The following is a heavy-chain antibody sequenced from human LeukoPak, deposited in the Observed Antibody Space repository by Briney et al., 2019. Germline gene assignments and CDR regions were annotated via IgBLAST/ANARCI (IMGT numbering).Heavy chain of an antibody. CDR1: GFAFSSYG. V-gene: IGHV3-30*19. Sequence: GGSLRLSCAASGFAFSSYGMHWVRQAPGKGLEWVAVISYDGSNKYYADSVKGRFTISRDNSKNTLYLQMNSLRAEDTAVYYCARVMGRYCSSTSCYVDYWGQGTLVTVSS. CDR3: ARVMGRYCSSTSCYVDY. D-gene: IGHD2-2*01. CDR2: ISYDGSNK. J-gene: IGHJ4*02.